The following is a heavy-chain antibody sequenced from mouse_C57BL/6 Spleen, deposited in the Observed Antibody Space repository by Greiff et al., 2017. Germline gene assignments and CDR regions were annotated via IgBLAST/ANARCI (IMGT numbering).Heavy chain of an antibody. CDR1: GYTFTDYY. Sequence: VQLQQSGAELVRPGASVKLSCKASGYTFTDYYINWVKQRPGQGLEWIARIYPGSGNTYYNEKFKGKATLTAEKSSSTAYMQLSSLTSEDSAVYFCARAHYYGSSSWFAYWGQGTLVTVSA. CDR2: IYPGSGNT. CDR3: ARAHYYGSSSWFAY. V-gene: IGHV1-76*01. J-gene: IGHJ3*01. D-gene: IGHD1-1*01.